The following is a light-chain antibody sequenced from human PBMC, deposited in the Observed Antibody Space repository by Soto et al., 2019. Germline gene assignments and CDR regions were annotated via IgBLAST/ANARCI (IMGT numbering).Light chain of an antibody. CDR1: QSISRW. V-gene: IGKV1-5*03. CDR2: ETS. CDR3: QQYKDYWT. Sequence: DIQMTQSPSTLSASVGDRVTITCRASQSISRWLARYQQKPGKAPKLLIYETSSLEDGVPSRFTGSGSGTEFSLTITSLQPEDFASYYCQQYKDYWTFGQGTKV. J-gene: IGKJ1*01.